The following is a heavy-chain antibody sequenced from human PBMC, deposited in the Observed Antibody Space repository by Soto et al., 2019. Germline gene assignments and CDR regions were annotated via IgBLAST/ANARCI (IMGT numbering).Heavy chain of an antibody. Sequence: QVQLQESGPGLVKPSETLSLTCAVSGVSISSNNWWSWVRQPPRKGLEWIGEIYHSGSTKFSPSLKSRVGISVDKSRNQISLKVTSVTAADTAVYYCASSNNYVWFDPWGQGTLVTVSS. J-gene: IGHJ5*02. CDR2: IYHSGST. D-gene: IGHD3-10*02. CDR3: ASSNNYVWFDP. V-gene: IGHV4-4*02. CDR1: GVSISSNNW.